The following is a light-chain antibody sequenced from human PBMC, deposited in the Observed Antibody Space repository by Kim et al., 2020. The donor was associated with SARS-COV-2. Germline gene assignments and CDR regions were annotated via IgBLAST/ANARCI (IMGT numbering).Light chain of an antibody. V-gene: IGKV3-11*01. CDR2: DAS. Sequence: LAMSPGETDTLSCRDSQSISTYLAWYQQKPGQAPRLLIYDASSRATGIPARFSGSGFGTDFTLSISNLEPEDFAVYYCQQRTPVTCGGGTKVDIK. CDR3: QQRTPVT. CDR1: QSISTY. J-gene: IGKJ4*01.